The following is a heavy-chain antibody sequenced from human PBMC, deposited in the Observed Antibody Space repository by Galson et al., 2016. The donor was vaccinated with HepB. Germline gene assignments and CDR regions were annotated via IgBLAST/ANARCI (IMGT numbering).Heavy chain of an antibody. Sequence: CAISGDSVSSNSAARNWIRQSPSRGLEWLGRTYYGSKWYIHYAVSVKSRITINSDTSKNQLSLHLNSVTPEDTAVYFCAREVRVGIVPATLGGGLDVWGQGTTVTVSS. D-gene: IGHD2-2*01. J-gene: IGHJ6*02. V-gene: IGHV6-1*01. CDR1: GDSVSSNSAA. CDR3: AREVRVGIVPATLGGGLDV. CDR2: TYYGSKWYI.